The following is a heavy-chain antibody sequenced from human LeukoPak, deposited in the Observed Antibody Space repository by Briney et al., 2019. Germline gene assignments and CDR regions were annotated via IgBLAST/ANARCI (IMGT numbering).Heavy chain of an antibody. CDR2: MNPNSGNT. J-gene: IGHJ5*02. D-gene: IGHD6-19*01. CDR3: ARYSSGWYENWFDP. Sequence: EASVKVSCKASGYTFTSYDINWVRQATGQGLEWMGWMNPNSGNTGYAQKFQGRVTMTRNTSISTAYMELSSLRSEDTAVYYCARYSSGWYENWFDPWGQGTLVTVSS. V-gene: IGHV1-8*01. CDR1: GYTFTSYD.